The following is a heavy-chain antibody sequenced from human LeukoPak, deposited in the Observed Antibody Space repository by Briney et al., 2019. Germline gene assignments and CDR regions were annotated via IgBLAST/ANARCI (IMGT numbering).Heavy chain of an antibody. V-gene: IGHV3-15*01. D-gene: IGHD1-14*01. CDR2: IRKTVDGGTA. CDR3: TTGGSTAGN. J-gene: IGHJ4*02. Sequence: GGSLRLSCTASGFTFSSVWMSWVRQAPGKGLQWVGRIRKTVDGGTADYAAPVQGRFSISRDDSKKTLYLQMNGLKTEDTAVYYCTTGGSTAGNWGQGTLVTVSS. CDR1: GFTFSSVW.